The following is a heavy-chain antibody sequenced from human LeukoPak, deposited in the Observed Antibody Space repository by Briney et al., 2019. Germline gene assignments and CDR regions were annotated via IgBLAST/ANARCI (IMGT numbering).Heavy chain of an antibody. CDR3: ARDRVGATGRYMDV. J-gene: IGHJ6*03. Sequence: ASVEVSCKAAGYTFTGYYMHWVRQAPGQGLEWMGWINPNSGGTNYAQKFQGRVTMTRDTSISTAYMELSRLRSDDTAVYYCARDRVGATGRYMDVWGKGTTVTVSS. CDR2: INPNSGGT. D-gene: IGHD1-26*01. V-gene: IGHV1-2*02. CDR1: GYTFTGYY.